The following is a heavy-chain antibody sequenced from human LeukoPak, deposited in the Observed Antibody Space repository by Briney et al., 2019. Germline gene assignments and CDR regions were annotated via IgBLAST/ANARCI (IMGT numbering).Heavy chain of an antibody. J-gene: IGHJ4*02. CDR1: GFSFSTYA. CDR2: IGPSSAGT. CDR3: AKYCVSASCYASYDY. V-gene: IGHV3-23*01. Sequence: GGSLRLSCAASGFSFSTYAMTWVRQAPGKGLEWVSSIGPSSAGTYYADSVKGRFTISRDNAKNSLYLQMNSLRDEDSAVYYCAKYCVSASCYASYDYWGQGTLVTVSS. D-gene: IGHD2-2*01.